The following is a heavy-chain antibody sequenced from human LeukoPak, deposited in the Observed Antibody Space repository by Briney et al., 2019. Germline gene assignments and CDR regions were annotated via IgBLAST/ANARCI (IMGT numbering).Heavy chain of an antibody. V-gene: IGHV4-34*01. CDR2: INHSGST. CDR3: AAGYSYSLAFDI. Sequence: SETLSLTCAVYGGSLSGYYWSWIRQPPGKGLEWIGEINHSGSTNYNPSLKSRVTISVDTSKNQFSLKLSSVTAADTAVYYCAAGYSYSLAFDIWGQGTMVTVSS. J-gene: IGHJ3*02. D-gene: IGHD5-18*01. CDR1: GGSLSGYY.